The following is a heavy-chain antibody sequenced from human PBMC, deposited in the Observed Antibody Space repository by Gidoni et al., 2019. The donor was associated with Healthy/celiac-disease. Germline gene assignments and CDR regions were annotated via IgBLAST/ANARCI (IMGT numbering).Heavy chain of an antibody. D-gene: IGHD6-6*01. Sequence: QVQLVQPGAAVKKPGASVKVSCKASGYTFTGYYMPWVRQAPGQGLEWMGWINTNSGGTNYAQKFQGWVTMTRDTYISTAYMELSRLRSDDTAVYYGARESRQLEDDNWFDPWGQGTLVTVSS. CDR2: INTNSGGT. CDR3: ARESRQLEDDNWFDP. J-gene: IGHJ5*02. CDR1: GYTFTGYY. V-gene: IGHV1-2*04.